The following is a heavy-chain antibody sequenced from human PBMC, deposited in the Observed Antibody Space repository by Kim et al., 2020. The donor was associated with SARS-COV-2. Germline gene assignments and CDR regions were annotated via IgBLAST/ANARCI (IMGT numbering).Heavy chain of an antibody. J-gene: IGHJ4*02. CDR2: ISGGGDHT. CDR3: VKATGYYIGLTFDY. Sequence: GGSLRLSCVASGFTFSSHAMTWVRQAPGGGLEWVSTISGGGDHTFYADSVKGRFTTSRDNSKNTLYLQINSLRAEDTGPYYCVKATGYYIGLTFDYWGQG. CDR1: GFTFSSHA. V-gene: IGHV3-23*01. D-gene: IGHD4-17*01.